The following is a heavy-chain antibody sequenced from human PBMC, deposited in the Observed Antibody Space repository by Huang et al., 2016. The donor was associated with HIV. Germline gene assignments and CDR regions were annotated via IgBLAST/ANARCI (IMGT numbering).Heavy chain of an antibody. CDR3: ASGQRMRESDIVATIPVS. Sequence: QVHLVQSGPEVKKPGASVKVSCKASGYNFTSRGLHWVRQAPGQRLEWMGYINPGKGNTKYSPKFQDRVTLTRDISANTAYMQLSRLTSEDTAVYYCASGQRMRESDIVATIPVSWGQGALVTVSS. CDR1: GYNFTSRG. CDR2: INPGKGNT. D-gene: IGHD5-12*01. J-gene: IGHJ5*02. V-gene: IGHV1-3*01.